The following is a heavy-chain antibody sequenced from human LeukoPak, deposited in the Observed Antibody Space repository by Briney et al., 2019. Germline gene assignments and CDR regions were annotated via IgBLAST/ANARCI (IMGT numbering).Heavy chain of an antibody. V-gene: IGHV1-2*02. D-gene: IGHD6-13*01. J-gene: IGHJ4*02. CDR2: SNHNRGGT. Sequence: GAAVKVSCKASGYTFTGYYMHWVRQAPGQGLGWLGWSNHNRGGTNYAQKFQHRGPMTRHSSISTAYLEVSSLSCDDTAFDYCALIPGCSLAFEFWGRRTRVTVSS. CDR1: GYTFTGYY. CDR3: ALIPGCSLAFEF.